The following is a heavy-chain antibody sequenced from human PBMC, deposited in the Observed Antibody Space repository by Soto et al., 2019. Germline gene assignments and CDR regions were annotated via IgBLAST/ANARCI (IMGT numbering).Heavy chain of an antibody. D-gene: IGHD3-16*02. CDR3: ARDLKLRLGELSLSGYYYGMDV. CDR1: GGSISSGGYY. CDR2: IYYSGST. V-gene: IGHV4-31*03. Sequence: QVQLQESGPGLVKPSQTLSLTCTVSGGSISSGGYYWSWIRQHPGKGLEWIGYIYYSGSTYYNPSLKRRFTISVDTSKNQFSLKLSSVTAADTAVYYCARDLKLRLGELSLSGYYYGMDVWGQGTTVTVSS. J-gene: IGHJ6*02.